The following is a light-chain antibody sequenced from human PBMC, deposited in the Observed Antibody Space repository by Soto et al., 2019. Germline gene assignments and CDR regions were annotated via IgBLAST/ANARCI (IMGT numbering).Light chain of an antibody. CDR2: KAS. CDR1: QSISVW. V-gene: IGKV1-5*03. CDR3: QQYSSYSPET. J-gene: IGKJ1*01. Sequence: DIQMTQSPSTLSASIGDRVTITCRANQSISVWLAWYQQKPGKAPKVLIYKASRLESGVPSRFSGSGSGTEFTLTLSSLQPDDFATHSYQQYSSYSPETFGQGTKVEIK.